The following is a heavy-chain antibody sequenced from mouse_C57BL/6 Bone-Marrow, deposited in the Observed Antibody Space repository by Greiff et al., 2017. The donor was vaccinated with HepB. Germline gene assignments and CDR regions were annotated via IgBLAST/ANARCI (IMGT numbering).Heavy chain of an antibody. V-gene: IGHV1-54*01. CDR3: ASDLPFYGPFAY. Sequence: QVQLKESGAELVRPGTSVKVSCKASGYAFTNYLIEWVKQRPGQGLEWIGVINPGSGGTNYNEKFKGKATLTADKSSSTAYMQLSSLTSEDSAVYFCASDLPFYGPFAYWGQGTLVTVSA. CDR2: INPGSGGT. CDR1: GYAFTNYL. D-gene: IGHD1-1*01. J-gene: IGHJ3*01.